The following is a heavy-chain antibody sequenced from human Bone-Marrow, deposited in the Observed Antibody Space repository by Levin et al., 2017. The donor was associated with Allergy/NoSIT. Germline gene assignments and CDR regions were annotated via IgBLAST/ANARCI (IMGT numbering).Heavy chain of an antibody. V-gene: IGHV3-21*01. J-gene: IGHJ6*02. CDR1: GFTFSLYS. D-gene: IGHD3-10*01. CDR2: ISSSLSYI. Sequence: PGGSLRLSCAASGFTFSLYSMNWVRQAPGKGLEWVASISSSLSYIEYSDSVRGRFTISRDNAKNTLYLQMDSLRAEDTAVYFCARDRVTMVRGGGMDVWGHGTTVTVPS. CDR3: ARDRVTMVRGGGMDV.